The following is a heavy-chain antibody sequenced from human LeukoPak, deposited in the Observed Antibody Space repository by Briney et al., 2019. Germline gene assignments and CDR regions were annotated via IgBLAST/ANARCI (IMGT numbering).Heavy chain of an antibody. CDR1: GFTFSSYA. CDR2: ISGSGAGT. J-gene: IGHJ4*02. D-gene: IGHD6-13*01. Sequence: GGSLRLSCAASGFTFSSYAMGWVRQAPGKGLEWVSSISGSGAGTYYADSVKGRCTISRDNSKNTLYLQMNSLRAEDTAVYYCASHSSSWYGFDHWGQGTLVTVSS. CDR3: ASHSSSWYGFDH. V-gene: IGHV3-23*01.